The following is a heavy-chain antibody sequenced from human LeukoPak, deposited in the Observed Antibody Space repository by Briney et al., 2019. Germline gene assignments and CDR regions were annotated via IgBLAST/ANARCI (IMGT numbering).Heavy chain of an antibody. J-gene: IGHJ4*02. D-gene: IGHD2-2*01. CDR3: ARDRYQLLGY. CDR1: GYTFTGYY. CDR2: INPNSGGT. V-gene: IGHV1-2*02. Sequence: ASVKVSCKASGYTFTGYYMHWVRQAPGQGLEWMGWINPNSGGTNHAQKFQGRVTMTRDTSISTAYLELSRLRSDDTAVYSCARDRYQLLGYWGQGTLVTVSS.